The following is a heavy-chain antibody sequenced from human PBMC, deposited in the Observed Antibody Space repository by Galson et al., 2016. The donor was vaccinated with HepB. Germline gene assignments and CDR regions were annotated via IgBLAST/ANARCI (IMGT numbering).Heavy chain of an antibody. CDR1: GGSISSSSYY. Sequence: SETLSLTCTVSGGSISSSSYYWGWIRQPPGKGLEWIGSIYYSGSTYYNPSLKSRVTMSVDTSKNQLSLKLNSVTAADTAVYYCARQIVVVVAATRGVDWFDPWGQGTLVTVSS. J-gene: IGHJ5*02. CDR3: ARQIVVVVAATRGVDWFDP. D-gene: IGHD2-15*01. V-gene: IGHV4-39*01. CDR2: IYYSGST.